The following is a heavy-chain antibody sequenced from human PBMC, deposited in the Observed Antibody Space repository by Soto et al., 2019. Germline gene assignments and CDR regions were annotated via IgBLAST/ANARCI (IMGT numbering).Heavy chain of an antibody. CDR3: ARTPIVATIRWNFDL. CDR2: IIPIFGTA. V-gene: IGHV1-69*01. CDR1: GVTFTNYA. Sequence: QVKLVQSGAEVKKPGSSVKVSCKASGVTFTNYAISWVRQAPGQGLEWMGGIIPIFGTANYAQKFHGRVTITADESTSTAYMELSSLRSEDTAVYYCARTPIVATIRWNFDLWGRGTLVTVSS. D-gene: IGHD5-12*01. J-gene: IGHJ2*01.